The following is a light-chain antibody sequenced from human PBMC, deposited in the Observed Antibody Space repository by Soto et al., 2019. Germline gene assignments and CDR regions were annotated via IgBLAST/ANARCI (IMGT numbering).Light chain of an antibody. CDR3: QQYYSTPPA. V-gene: IGKV4-1*01. CDR2: WAS. Sequence: DIVMTQSPDSLAVSLGARATINCKSSQSVLYSSNNKNYLAWYQQKPQQPPKLLIYWASTRESGVPDRFSGSGSGTDFTLTISSLQAEDVAVYYCQQYYSTPPAFGQGTKVEIK. J-gene: IGKJ1*01. CDR1: QSVLYSSNNKNY.